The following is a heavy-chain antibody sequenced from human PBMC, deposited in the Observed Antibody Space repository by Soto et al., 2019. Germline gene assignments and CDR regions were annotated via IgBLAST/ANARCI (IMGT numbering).Heavy chain of an antibody. V-gene: IGHV1-69*06. CDR1: GGTLSDHG. J-gene: IGHJ3*02. CDR3: ARGVYGSGNYYTGTSAFDI. CDR2: TIPVFNTA. D-gene: IGHD3-10*01. Sequence: QVQREQSGAEVKKPGSSVKVSCKASGGTLSDHGVAWLRQAPGQGLEWMGGTIPVFNTAKYAQKFQGRVTATADKVNNIAYMELSSLIAEDTAFYFCARGVYGSGNYYTGTSAFDIWGQGTMVIVSS.